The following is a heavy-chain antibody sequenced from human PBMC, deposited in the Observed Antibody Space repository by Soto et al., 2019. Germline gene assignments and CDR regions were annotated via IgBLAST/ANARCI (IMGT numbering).Heavy chain of an antibody. CDR2: IYYSGST. Sequence: SETLSLTCTVSGGSISSGDYYWSWIRQPPGKGLEWIGYIYYSGSTYYNPSLKSRVTISVDTSKSQFSLKLSSVTAADTAVYYCARRVYYYGSGSYLDYWGQGTLVTVSS. V-gene: IGHV4-30-4*01. CDR1: GGSISSGDYY. CDR3: ARRVYYYGSGSYLDY. D-gene: IGHD3-10*01. J-gene: IGHJ4*02.